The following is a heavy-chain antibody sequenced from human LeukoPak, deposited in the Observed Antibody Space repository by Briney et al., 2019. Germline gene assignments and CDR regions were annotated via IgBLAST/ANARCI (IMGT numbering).Heavy chain of an antibody. D-gene: IGHD3-9*01. Sequence: GGSLRLSCAASGFTFSSYWTHWVRQAPGKGLVWVSRINSDGSSTSYADSVKGRFTISRDNAKNTLYLQMNSLRAEDTAVYYCARDSPLRYFDWALYNWFDPWGQGTLVTVSS. CDR2: INSDGSST. CDR3: ARDSPLRYFDWALYNWFDP. J-gene: IGHJ5*02. V-gene: IGHV3-74*01. CDR1: GFTFSSYW.